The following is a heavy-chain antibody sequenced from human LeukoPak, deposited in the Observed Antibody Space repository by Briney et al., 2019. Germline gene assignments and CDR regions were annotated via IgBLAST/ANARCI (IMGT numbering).Heavy chain of an antibody. CDR2: ISGSGGST. J-gene: IGHJ4*02. CDR1: GFTFSSYA. V-gene: IGHV3-23*01. CDR3: AKERIMITFGGVIVGPLDY. D-gene: IGHD3-16*02. Sequence: GGSPRLSCAASGFTFSSYAMSWVRQAPGKGLEWVSAISGSGGSTYYADSVKGRFTISKDNSKNTLYLQMNSLRAEDTAVYYCAKERIMITFGGVIVGPLDYWGQGTLVTVSS.